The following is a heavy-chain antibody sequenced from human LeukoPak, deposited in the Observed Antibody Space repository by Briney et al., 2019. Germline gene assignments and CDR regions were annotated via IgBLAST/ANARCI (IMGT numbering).Heavy chain of an antibody. CDR3: ARVGGWIQLWLN. D-gene: IGHD5-18*01. Sequence: GGSLRLSCAASGFTVSSNYMNWVRQAPGKGLEWVSYISSSSSTIYYADSVKGRFTISRDNAKNSLYLQMNSLRAEDTAVYYCARVGGWIQLWLNWGQGTLVTVSS. CDR1: GFTVSSNY. J-gene: IGHJ4*02. CDR2: ISSSSSTI. V-gene: IGHV3-48*01.